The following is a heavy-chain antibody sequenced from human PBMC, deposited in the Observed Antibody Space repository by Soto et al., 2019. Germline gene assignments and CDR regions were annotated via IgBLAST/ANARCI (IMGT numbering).Heavy chain of an antibody. CDR2: IWYDGSNI. D-gene: IGHD4-4*01. V-gene: IGHV3-33*01. CDR3: ARDRNSNPNYYYYYMDV. Sequence: GGSLRLSCAASGFTFSSYGMHWVRQAPGKGLEWVAVIWYDGSNINYANSVKGRFTISRDNSKNTLYLQMNSLRAEDTAVYYYARDRNSNPNYYYYYMDVWGKGTTVTVSS. J-gene: IGHJ6*03. CDR1: GFTFSSYG.